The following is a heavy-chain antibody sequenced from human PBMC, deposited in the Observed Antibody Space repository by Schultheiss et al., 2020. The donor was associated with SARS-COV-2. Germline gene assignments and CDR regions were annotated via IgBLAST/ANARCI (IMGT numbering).Heavy chain of an antibody. J-gene: IGHJ4*02. V-gene: IGHV3-30-3*01. CDR3: ARDFAAGTGY. Sequence: GGSLRLSCAASGFTFSSYAMHWVRQAPGKGLEWVAVISYDGSNKYYADSVKGRFTISRDNSKNTLYLQMNILRAEDTAVYYCARDFAAGTGYWGQGTLVTVSS. CDR2: ISYDGSNK. D-gene: IGHD6-13*01. CDR1: GFTFSSYA.